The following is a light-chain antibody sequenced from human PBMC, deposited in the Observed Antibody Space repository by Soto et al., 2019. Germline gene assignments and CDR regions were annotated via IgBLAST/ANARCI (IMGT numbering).Light chain of an antibody. J-gene: IGKJ1*01. Sequence: DIVLTQYPATLSLSPGERATLSCRASQSVSSYLAWYQQKPGQAPRLLIYDASNRATGIPARFSGSGSGTDFTLTISSLEPEDFAVYYCQQRSNWPPATFGQGTKVDI. V-gene: IGKV3-11*01. CDR1: QSVSSY. CDR2: DAS. CDR3: QQRSNWPPAT.